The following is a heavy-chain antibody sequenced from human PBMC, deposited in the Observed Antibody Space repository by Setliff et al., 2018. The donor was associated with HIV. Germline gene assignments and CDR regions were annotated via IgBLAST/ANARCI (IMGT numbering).Heavy chain of an antibody. Sequence: LSLTCAVYGGSFSAYNWSWIRQTPGKGLEWLGEINHSGSTAYNLALERRVSMSIDTSKNQFSLKLTSVTAADTAIYYCARGRDYTVSWFRPFYLDFWGHGNLVTVPQ. V-gene: IGHV4-34*01. J-gene: IGHJ4*01. CDR3: ARGRDYTVSWFRPFYLDF. CDR1: GGSFSAYN. CDR2: INHSGST. D-gene: IGHD3-3*01.